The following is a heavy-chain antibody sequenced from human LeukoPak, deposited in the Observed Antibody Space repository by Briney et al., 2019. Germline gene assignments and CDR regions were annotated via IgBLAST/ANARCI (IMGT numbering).Heavy chain of an antibody. CDR2: IYWDDDK. J-gene: IGHJ4*02. V-gene: IGHV2-5*02. D-gene: IGHD3-22*01. CDR3: VHRDLYDSSVDV. CDR1: GFSLSTTGVG. Sequence: SGPTLVNPTQTLTLTCTFSGFSLSTTGVGVGWIRQPPGKALEWLALIYWDDDKRYSPSLKSRLTITKDTSKNQVVLTMTNMDPVDTATYYCVHRDLYDSSVDVWGQGTLVTVSS.